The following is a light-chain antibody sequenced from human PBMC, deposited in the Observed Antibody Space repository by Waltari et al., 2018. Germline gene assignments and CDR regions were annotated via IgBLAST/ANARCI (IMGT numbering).Light chain of an antibody. J-gene: IGKJ4*01. CDR3: QQLNSHPLT. Sequence: IQLTQSPSSLSASVGDRVTITCRASQGISSYLAWYQQKPGKAPKLLIYAASTLQSVVPSRFSGSGSGTDFTLTISSLQPEDFASYYCQQLNSHPLTFGGGTKVEIK. V-gene: IGKV1-9*01. CDR2: AAS. CDR1: QGISSY.